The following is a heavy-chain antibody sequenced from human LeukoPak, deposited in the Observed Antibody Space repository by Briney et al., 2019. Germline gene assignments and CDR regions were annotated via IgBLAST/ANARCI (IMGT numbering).Heavy chain of an antibody. Sequence: PGGSLRLSCAASGFTFSSYSMNWVRQAPGKRLEWVALISYDGSNKNYADSVKGRFTISRDNSKNTLYLQMSSLRAEDTAVYYCARLKAVAGMLNYFDYWGQGTLVTVSS. CDR3: ARLKAVAGMLNYFDY. CDR1: GFTFSSYS. D-gene: IGHD6-19*01. V-gene: IGHV3-30*03. J-gene: IGHJ4*02. CDR2: ISYDGSNK.